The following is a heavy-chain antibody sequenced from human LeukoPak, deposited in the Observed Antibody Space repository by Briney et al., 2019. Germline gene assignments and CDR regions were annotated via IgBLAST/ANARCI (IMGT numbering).Heavy chain of an antibody. Sequence: SETLSLTCTVSGGSISSGGYYWSWIRQHPGKGLEWIGYIYYSGSTYYNPSLKSRVTISVDTSKNQFSLKLSSVTAADTAVYYCARGSHYGDYVWGSYRYTEVGYFDYWGQGTLVTVSS. CDR2: IYYSGST. CDR3: ARGSHYGDYVWGSYRYTEVGYFDY. J-gene: IGHJ4*02. D-gene: IGHD3-16*02. V-gene: IGHV4-31*03. CDR1: GGSISSGGYY.